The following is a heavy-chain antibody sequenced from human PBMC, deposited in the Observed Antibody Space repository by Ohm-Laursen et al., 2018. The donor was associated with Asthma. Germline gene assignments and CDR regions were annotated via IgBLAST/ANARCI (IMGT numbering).Heavy chain of an antibody. CDR2: ISWNSGSI. D-gene: IGHD2-21*01. CDR1: GFPFSLYA. V-gene: IGHV3-9*01. J-gene: IGHJ4*02. Sequence: RSLRLSCAASGFPFSLYAMHWVRQAPGKGLEWVSGISWNSGSIGYADSVKGRFTISRDNAKNSLYLQMNSLRAEETALYYCAKAAERGGDRSYFDYWGQGTLVTVSS. CDR3: AKAAERGGDRSYFDY.